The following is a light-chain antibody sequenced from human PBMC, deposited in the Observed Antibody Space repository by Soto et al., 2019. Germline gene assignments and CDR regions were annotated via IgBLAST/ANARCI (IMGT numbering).Light chain of an antibody. J-gene: IGKJ3*01. Sequence: EIVLTQSPATLSLSPGERATLSCRASQSVSSYLAWYQQKPGQAPRLLIYDASNRATGIPARFSGSESGTDVTLTISSLEPDDFAVYYCQQRSNWSPITFGPGTKVDIK. CDR2: DAS. CDR3: QQRSNWSPIT. CDR1: QSVSSY. V-gene: IGKV3-11*01.